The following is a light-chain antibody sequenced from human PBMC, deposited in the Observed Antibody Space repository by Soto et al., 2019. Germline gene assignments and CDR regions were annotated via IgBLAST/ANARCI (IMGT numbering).Light chain of an antibody. J-gene: IGKJ4*01. CDR3: QQYNNWPRT. Sequence: EIVMTQSPATLSVSPGERATLSCRASQSVSSNLAWYQQKPGQAPRLLTYGASTRATGIPARFSGSGSGTEFTLTISSLQSEDFAVYYCQQYNNWPRTFGGGTKVDIK. V-gene: IGKV3-15*01. CDR2: GAS. CDR1: QSVSSN.